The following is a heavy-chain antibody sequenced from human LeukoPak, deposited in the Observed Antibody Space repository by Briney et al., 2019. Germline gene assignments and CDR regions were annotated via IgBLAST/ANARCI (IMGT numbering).Heavy chain of an antibody. CDR3: AELGITMIGGV. Sequence: GGSLRLSCAASGFTFSSYEMNWVRQAPGKGLEWVSYISSSGSTIYYADSVKGRFTISRDNAKNSLYLQMNSLGAEDTAVYYCAELGITMIGGVWGKGTTVTIS. CDR1: GFTFSSYE. V-gene: IGHV3-48*03. D-gene: IGHD3-10*02. J-gene: IGHJ6*03. CDR2: ISSSGSTI.